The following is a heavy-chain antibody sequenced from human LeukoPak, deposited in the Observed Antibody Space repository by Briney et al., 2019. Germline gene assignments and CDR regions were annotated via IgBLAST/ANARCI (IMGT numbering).Heavy chain of an antibody. V-gene: IGHV3-21*01. J-gene: IGHJ5*02. D-gene: IGHD6-19*01. Sequence: GGSERLSCAASGFTFSSYSMNWVRQAPGKGLEWVSSISSSSLYIYYADSVKERFTISRDNAKNSLYLQMNSLRAEDTAVYYCARDSSGWSNWFDPWGQGTL. CDR1: GFTFSSYS. CDR3: ARDSSGWSNWFDP. CDR2: ISSSSLYI.